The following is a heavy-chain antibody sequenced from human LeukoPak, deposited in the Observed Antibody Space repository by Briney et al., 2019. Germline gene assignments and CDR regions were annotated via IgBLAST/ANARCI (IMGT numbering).Heavy chain of an antibody. Sequence: GASVKVSCKASGYTFTGYYMHWVRQAPGQGLEWMGWINPNSGGTNYAQKFQGRVTMTRDTSISTAYMELSRLRSDDTAVYYCARWRAGLWFGELPSFDYWGQGTLVTVSS. CDR3: ARWRAGLWFGELPSFDY. D-gene: IGHD3-10*01. CDR2: INPNSGGT. J-gene: IGHJ4*02. V-gene: IGHV1-2*02. CDR1: GYTFTGYY.